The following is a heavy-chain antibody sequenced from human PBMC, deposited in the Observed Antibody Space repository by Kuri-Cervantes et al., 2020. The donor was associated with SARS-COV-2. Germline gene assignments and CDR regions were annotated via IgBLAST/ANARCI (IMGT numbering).Heavy chain of an antibody. J-gene: IGHJ4*02. CDR3: ARGGEWLVSFDY. CDR1: GGSISSGSYY. D-gene: IGHD6-19*01. Sequence: SETLSLTCTVSGGSISSGSYYWSWIRQPAGKGLEWIGRIYTSGSTNYNPSLKSRVTISVDTSKNQLSLKLSSVTAADTAVYYCARGGEWLVSFDYWGQGTLVTVSS. CDR2: IYTSGST. V-gene: IGHV4-61*02.